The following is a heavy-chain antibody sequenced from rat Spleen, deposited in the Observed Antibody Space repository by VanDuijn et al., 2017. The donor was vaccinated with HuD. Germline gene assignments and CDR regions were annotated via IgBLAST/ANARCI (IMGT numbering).Heavy chain of an antibody. J-gene: IGHJ2*01. Sequence: EVQLVESGGGLVQPGGSLKLSCAASGFIFNSYYMVWVRQAPTKGLEWVATIVYDGSRIYYRDSVKGRFTISRDNAKITLYLQMDSLRSEDTATYYCAREAGIPFHYFDYWGQGVMVTVSS. CDR2: IVYDGSRI. CDR1: GFIFNSYY. V-gene: IGHV5-7*01. D-gene: IGHD1-4*01. CDR3: AREAGIPFHYFDY.